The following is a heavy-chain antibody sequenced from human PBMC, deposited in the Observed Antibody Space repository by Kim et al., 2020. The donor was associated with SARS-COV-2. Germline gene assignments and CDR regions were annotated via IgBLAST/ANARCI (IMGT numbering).Heavy chain of an antibody. J-gene: IGHJ6*02. D-gene: IGHD2-15*01. Sequence: ASVKVSCKASGYTFTSYGISWVRQAPGQGLEWMGWISAYNGNTNYAQKLQGRVTMTTDTSTSTAYMELRSLRSDDTAVYYCARDGSCSGGSCFLGVNGMDVWGQGTTVTVSS. CDR1: GYTFTSYG. CDR3: ARDGSCSGGSCFLGVNGMDV. CDR2: ISAYNGNT. V-gene: IGHV1-18*01.